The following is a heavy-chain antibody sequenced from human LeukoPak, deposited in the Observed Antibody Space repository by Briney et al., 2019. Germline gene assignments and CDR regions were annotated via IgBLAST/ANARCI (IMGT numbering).Heavy chain of an antibody. CDR1: GFTFSSYA. J-gene: IGHJ4*02. D-gene: IGHD3-3*01. CDR3: AKKGRFLEWLLSDEFDY. V-gene: IGHV3-23*01. CDR2: ISGSGGST. Sequence: QTGGSLRLSCAASGFTFSSYAMSWVRQAPGKGLEWVSAISGSGGSTYYADSVKGRFTISRDNSKNTLYLQMNSLRAEDTAVYYCAKKGRFLEWLLSDEFDYWGQGTLVTVSS.